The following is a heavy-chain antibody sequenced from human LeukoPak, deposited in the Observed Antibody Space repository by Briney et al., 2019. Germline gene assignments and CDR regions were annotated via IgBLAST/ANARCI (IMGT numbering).Heavy chain of an antibody. J-gene: IGHJ4*02. CDR1: GFTFSNYG. D-gene: IGHD3-3*01. Sequence: PGRSLRLSCAASGFTFSNYGMHWVRQAPGKGLEWVSLIGTGGSTYYTDSVKGRFTISRDNSKNTLYLQMDSLRADDTAVYYCAKKSPRGYYEHWGQGTLVTVSS. V-gene: IGHV3-23*01. CDR3: AKKSPRGYYEH. CDR2: IGTGGST.